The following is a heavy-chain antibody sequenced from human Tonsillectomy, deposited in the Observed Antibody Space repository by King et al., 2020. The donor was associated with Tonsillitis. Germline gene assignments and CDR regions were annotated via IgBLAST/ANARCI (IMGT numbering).Heavy chain of an antibody. Sequence: VHMVESGGGVGQPGRSLRLSCAASGFTFSTFAMHWVRQAPGKGLEWVAVISFVGTKKYYADSVKGRFTISRDNSNNTLYLQMNSLTPEDTAVFYCAREYYGFWSGYYLDYWGQGILVTVSS. J-gene: IGHJ4*02. D-gene: IGHD3-3*01. CDR3: AREYYGFWSGYYLDY. CDR2: ISFVGTKK. V-gene: IGHV3-30*01. CDR1: GFTFSTFA.